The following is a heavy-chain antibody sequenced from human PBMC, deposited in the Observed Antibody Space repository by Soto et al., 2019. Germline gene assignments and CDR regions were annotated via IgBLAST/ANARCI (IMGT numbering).Heavy chain of an antibody. D-gene: IGHD1-26*01. CDR2: IDFISNTA. Sequence: QVVLLQSGAEVKEPGSSVRVSCEVSGSTFNNFAFSWVRQAPGHGPEWLGGIDFISNTADYSQRFQDRVTITADTSTKTLYMDLGSLTFEDTAAYYCAGAIKRWEVNYYFDYWGQGTLVTVSS. J-gene: IGHJ4*02. V-gene: IGHV1-69*06. CDR1: GSTFNNFA. CDR3: AGAIKRWEVNYYFDY.